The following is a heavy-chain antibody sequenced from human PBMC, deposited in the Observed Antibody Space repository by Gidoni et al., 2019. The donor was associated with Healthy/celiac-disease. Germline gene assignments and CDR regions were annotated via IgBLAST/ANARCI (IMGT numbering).Heavy chain of an antibody. CDR2: IWYDGSNK. J-gene: IGHJ3*02. CDR3: ARDTPNAFDI. Sequence: QVQLVESGGGVVQPGRSLRLSCAASGFTFSSYGMHWVRQAPGKGLAWVAVIWYDGSNKYYADSVKGRFTISRDNSKNTLYLQMNSLRAEDTAVYYCARDTPNAFDIWGQGTMVTVSS. V-gene: IGHV3-33*01. CDR1: GFTFSSYG.